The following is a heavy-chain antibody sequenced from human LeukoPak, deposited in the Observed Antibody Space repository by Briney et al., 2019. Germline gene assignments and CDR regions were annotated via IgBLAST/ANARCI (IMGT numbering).Heavy chain of an antibody. CDR2: IYYSGST. Sequence: PSETLSLTCTVSGGSISSSSYYWGWIRQPPGKGLEWIGSIYYSGSTYYNPSLKSRVTISVDTSKNQFSLKLSSVTAADTAVYYCARVSPQGFYIAAAYLDYWGQGTLVTVSS. J-gene: IGHJ4*02. V-gene: IGHV4-39*01. CDR1: GGSISSSSYY. D-gene: IGHD6-13*01. CDR3: ARVSPQGFYIAAAYLDY.